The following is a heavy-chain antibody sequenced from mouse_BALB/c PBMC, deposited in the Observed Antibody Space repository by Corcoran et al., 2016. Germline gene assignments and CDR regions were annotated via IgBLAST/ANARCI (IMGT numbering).Heavy chain of an antibody. D-gene: IGHD2-3*01. CDR3: ARFYDGYWDFDV. CDR1: GYTFTNYG. J-gene: IGHJ1*01. Sequence: QIPLVQPGPERTKPVETFKISCLASGYTFTNYGMNWVTQAPGKGLKCMGWINTYTGEPTYADDFQVRFAFSLETSASTAYLQINNLKNEDMATYFCARFYDGYWDFDVWGAGTTVIVSS. CDR2: INTYTGEP. V-gene: IGHV9-1*02.